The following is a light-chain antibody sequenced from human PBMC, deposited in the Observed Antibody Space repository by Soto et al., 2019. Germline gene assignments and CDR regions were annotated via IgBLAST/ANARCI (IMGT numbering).Light chain of an antibody. CDR2: EVS. CDR1: SSDVGGYNY. J-gene: IGLJ3*02. Sequence: QSALTQPASVSGSPGQSITISCTGTSSDVGGYNYVSWYQQHPGKAPKLMIYEVSNRPSGVSNRFSDSKSGNTASLTISGLQAEDEADYYCSSYTSSSTPNWVFGGGTKLTVL. V-gene: IGLV2-14*01. CDR3: SSYTSSSTPNWV.